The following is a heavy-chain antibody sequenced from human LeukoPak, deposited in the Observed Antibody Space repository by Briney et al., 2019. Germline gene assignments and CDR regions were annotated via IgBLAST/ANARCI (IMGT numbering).Heavy chain of an antibody. CDR3: AGTYYYDSSGYYIPFDY. Sequence: SVKVSCKASGGSFSSYAISWVRQAPGQGLEWMGGIIPIFGTANYAQKFQGRVTITTDESTSTAYMELSSLRSEDTAVYYCAGTYYYDSSGYYIPFDYWGQGTLVTVSS. CDR1: GGSFSSYA. D-gene: IGHD3-22*01. CDR2: IIPIFGTA. V-gene: IGHV1-69*05. J-gene: IGHJ4*02.